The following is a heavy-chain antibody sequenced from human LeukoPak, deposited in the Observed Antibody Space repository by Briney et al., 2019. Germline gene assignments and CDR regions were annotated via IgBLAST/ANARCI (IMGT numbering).Heavy chain of an antibody. V-gene: IGHV4-4*02. D-gene: IGHD5-18*01. J-gene: IGHJ4*02. CDR3: ARDRGGYTYSHGY. Sequence: PSETLSLTCAVSGGSISSSNWWSWVRQPPGKGLEWIGEIYHSGSTNYNPSLKSRVTISMDKSKNQLSLKLNFVTAADTAVYYCARDRGGYTYSHGYWGQGTLVTVSS. CDR2: IYHSGST. CDR1: GGSISSSNW.